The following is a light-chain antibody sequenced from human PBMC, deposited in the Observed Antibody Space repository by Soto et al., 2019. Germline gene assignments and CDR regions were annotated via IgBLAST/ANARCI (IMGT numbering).Light chain of an antibody. CDR3: QQRSNWPLT. CDR1: QSVSSY. Sequence: IVMPQSPATLSVSPGERATLSCRASQSVSSYLAWYQQKPGQAPRLLIYDASNRATGIPARFSGSGSGTDFTLTISSLEPEDFAVYYCQQRSNWPLTFGGGTKVDIK. V-gene: IGKV3-11*01. J-gene: IGKJ4*01. CDR2: DAS.